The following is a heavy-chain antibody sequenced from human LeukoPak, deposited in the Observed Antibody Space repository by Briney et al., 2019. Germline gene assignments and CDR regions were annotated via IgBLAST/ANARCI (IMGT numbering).Heavy chain of an antibody. CDR1: GGSISTTNW. V-gene: IGHV4-4*02. CDR3: ARVDPDSSSTLEVFDY. CDR2: IYYSGST. Sequence: PSETLSLTCGVSGGSISTTNWWTWVRQPPGKGLEWIGYIYYSGSTNYNPSLKSRVTISVDTSKNQFSLKLSSVTAADTAVYYCARVDPDSSSTLEVFDYWGQGTLVTVSS. J-gene: IGHJ4*02. D-gene: IGHD6-6*01.